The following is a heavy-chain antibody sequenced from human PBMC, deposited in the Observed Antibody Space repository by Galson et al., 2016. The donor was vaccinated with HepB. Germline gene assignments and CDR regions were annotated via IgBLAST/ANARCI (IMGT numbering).Heavy chain of an antibody. CDR3: AKDYYDSSGYYEAVPFFDY. D-gene: IGHD3-22*01. Sequence: SLRLSCAASGFTFSSYGMHWVRQAPGKGLEWVAVISYDGSNKDYGDSVKGRFTISRDNSKNTLYMQMNSLRAEDTAVYYCAKDYYDSSGYYEAVPFFDYWGQGTLVTVSS. V-gene: IGHV3-30*18. CDR2: ISYDGSNK. J-gene: IGHJ4*02. CDR1: GFTFSSYG.